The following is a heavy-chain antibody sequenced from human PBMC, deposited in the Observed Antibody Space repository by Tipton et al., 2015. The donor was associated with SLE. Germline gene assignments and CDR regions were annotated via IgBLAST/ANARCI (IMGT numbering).Heavy chain of an antibody. V-gene: IGHV4-59*12. Sequence: LRLSCTVSGGSISSYYWSWIRQPPGKGLEWIGYIYYSGSTNYNPSLKSRVTISVDTSKNQFSLKLSSVTAADTAVYYCARPRGSSWALFDYWGQGTLVTVSS. CDR1: GGSISSYY. J-gene: IGHJ4*02. D-gene: IGHD6-13*01. CDR2: IYYSGST. CDR3: ARPRGSSWALFDY.